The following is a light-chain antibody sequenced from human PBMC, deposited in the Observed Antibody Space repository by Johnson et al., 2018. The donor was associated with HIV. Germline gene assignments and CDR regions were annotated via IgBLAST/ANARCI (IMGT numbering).Light chain of an antibody. CDR3: GTWDNSRSTGV. CDR1: GSNIGNNY. V-gene: IGLV1-51*01. J-gene: IGLJ1*01. Sequence: SVLSQPPSVSAAPGQKVTISCSGSGSNIGNNYVSWYQQLPGTAPKLLIYDNNKRPSGIPDRFSGSKSGTSATLGITGLQTGDEADYYCGTWDNSRSTGVFGTGTQVTVL. CDR2: DNN.